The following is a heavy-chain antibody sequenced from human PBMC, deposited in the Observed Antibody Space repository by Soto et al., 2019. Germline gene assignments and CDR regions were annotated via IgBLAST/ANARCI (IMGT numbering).Heavy chain of an antibody. V-gene: IGHV4-39*01. CDR1: GGSISSSLNY. D-gene: IGHD4-17*01. CDR3: ARHIRGAVTMNWFDP. J-gene: IGHJ5*02. Sequence: QLQLQESGPGLVKPSETLSLTCTVSGGSISSSLNYWGWIRQPPGKGLEWIGSIYNTGSTYDNPSRKSRVTMSVDTSKNQFSLKLSSVTAADTAIYYCARHIRGAVTMNWFDPWGQGTLVTVSS. CDR2: IYNTGST.